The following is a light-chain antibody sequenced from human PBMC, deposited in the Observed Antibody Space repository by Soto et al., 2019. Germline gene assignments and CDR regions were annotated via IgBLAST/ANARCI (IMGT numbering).Light chain of an antibody. CDR2: AAS. Sequence: DIQMTQSPSSLSASVGDRVTITCRASESISNNLNWYQQKPGKAPKLLIYAASTLQSWVPSRFSGGGSGTDFTLTIGSLQPEDFTTYYCQQTYSTPRRAFGQGTKVEIK. V-gene: IGKV1-39*01. CDR1: ESISNN. J-gene: IGKJ1*01. CDR3: QQTYSTPRRA.